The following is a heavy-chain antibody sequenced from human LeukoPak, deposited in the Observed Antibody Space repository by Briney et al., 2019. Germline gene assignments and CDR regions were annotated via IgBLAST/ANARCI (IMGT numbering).Heavy chain of an antibody. Sequence: ASVKVSCKTSGYNFVIYGISWVRPAPGQGREWMGMIGANNGNTHYAQKYQGRVTVTADTSTSTAYMELRSLRSDDTAVYYCARDLDNRNDMYYLDWWGQGTLVTVSS. CDR1: GYNFVIYG. J-gene: IGHJ4*02. V-gene: IGHV1-18*01. CDR3: ARDLDNRNDMYYLDW. CDR2: IGANNGNT. D-gene: IGHD1-14*01.